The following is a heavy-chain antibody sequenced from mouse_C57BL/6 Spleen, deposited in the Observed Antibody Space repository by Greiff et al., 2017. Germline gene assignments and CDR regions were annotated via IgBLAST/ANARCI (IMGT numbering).Heavy chain of an antibody. V-gene: IGHV1-4*01. Sequence: VQLQQSGAELARPGASVKMSCKASGYTFTSYTMHWVKQRPGQGLEWIGYINPSSGYTKYNQKFKDKATLTADKSSSTAYMQLSSLTSEDSAVDYCQLNYMSGRGEGYYCDYWGQGTTLTVSS. D-gene: IGHD1-3*01. CDR2: INPSSGYT. J-gene: IGHJ2*01. CDR1: GYTFTSYT. CDR3: QLNYMSGRGEGYYCDY.